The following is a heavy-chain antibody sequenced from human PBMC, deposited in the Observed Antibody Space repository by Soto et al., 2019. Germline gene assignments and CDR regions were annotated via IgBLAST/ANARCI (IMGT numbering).Heavy chain of an antibody. CDR2: ISARGGSS. V-gene: IGHV3-23*01. CDR3: AKGSIEYSASVDN. D-gene: IGHD5-12*01. J-gene: IGHJ4*02. CDR1: GFSFSSYA. Sequence: DVQLLESGGGLVQPGGSLRLSCAASGFSFSSYAMVWVRQAPGKGLEWVAVISARGGSSYFADSVKGRFTLSRDNSKNVLSLEMNSLRVEDTAIYFCAKGSIEYSASVDNWGQGTLVVVSS.